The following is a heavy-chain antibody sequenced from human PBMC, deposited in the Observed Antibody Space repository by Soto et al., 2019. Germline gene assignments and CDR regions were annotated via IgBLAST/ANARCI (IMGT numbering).Heavy chain of an antibody. J-gene: IGHJ6*02. CDR2: ISGSGGST. D-gene: IGHD3-22*01. CDR1: GFTFSSYA. V-gene: IGHV3-23*01. CDR3: AKEGRLDYYDSSGYYYVYYYYGMDV. Sequence: GGSLRLSCAASGFTFSSYAMSWVRQAPGKGLEWVSAISGSGGSTYYADSVKGRFTISRDNSKNTLYLQMNSLRAEDTAVYYCAKEGRLDYYDSSGYYYVYYYYGMDVWGQGTTVTVSS.